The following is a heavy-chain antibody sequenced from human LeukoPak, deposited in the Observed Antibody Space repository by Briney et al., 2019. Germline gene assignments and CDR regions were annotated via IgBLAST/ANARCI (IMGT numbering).Heavy chain of an antibody. J-gene: IGHJ4*02. V-gene: IGHV4-61*02. Sequence: SETLSLTCTVSGGSISSGSYYWSWIRQPAGKGLEWIGRIYTSGSTNYNPSLKSRVTISVDTSKNQFSLKLSSVTAADTAVYYCARDLLLDLDYWGQGTLVTVSS. CDR3: ARDLLLDLDY. CDR1: GGSISSGSYY. D-gene: IGHD1-1*01. CDR2: IYTSGST.